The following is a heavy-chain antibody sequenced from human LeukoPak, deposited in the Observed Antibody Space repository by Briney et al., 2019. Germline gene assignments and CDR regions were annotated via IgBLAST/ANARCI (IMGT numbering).Heavy chain of an antibody. J-gene: IGHJ4*02. CDR3: AREPLLELWLPNSDY. Sequence: ASVKVSCKASGYTFTGYYLHWVRQAPGQGLEWMGWINPNSGGTNYAQKFQGRVTMTRDTSISTAYMELSRLRSDDTAVYYCAREPLLELWLPNSDYWGQGTLVTVSS. CDR2: INPNSGGT. CDR1: GYTFTGYY. V-gene: IGHV1-2*02. D-gene: IGHD5-18*01.